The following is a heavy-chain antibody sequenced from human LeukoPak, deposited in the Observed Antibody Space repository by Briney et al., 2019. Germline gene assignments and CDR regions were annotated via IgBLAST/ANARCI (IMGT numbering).Heavy chain of an antibody. CDR2: ISGSGGST. D-gene: IGHD3-10*01. J-gene: IGHJ3*02. CDR1: GFTFSSYA. V-gene: IGHV3-23*01. Sequence: GGSLRLSCAASGFTFSSYAMSWVRQAPGKGLEWVSAISGSGGSTYYADSVKGRFTISRDNSKNTLYLQMNSLRAEDTAVYYCAKDEPWFGELSDAFDIWGQGTMVTVSS. CDR3: AKDEPWFGELSDAFDI.